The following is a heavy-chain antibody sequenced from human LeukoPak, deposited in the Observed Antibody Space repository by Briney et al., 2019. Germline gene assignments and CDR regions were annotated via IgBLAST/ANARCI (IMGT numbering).Heavy chain of an antibody. J-gene: IGHJ4*02. CDR1: GFTLSSYA. Sequence: GGSLRLSCAASGFTLSSYAMSWVRQAPGKGLEWVSATSGSGGSTYYADSVKGRFTISRDNSKNTLYLQMNSLRAEDTAVYYCAKDPMVRGVIMAYYFDYWGQGTLVTVSS. V-gene: IGHV3-23*01. D-gene: IGHD3-10*01. CDR3: AKDPMVRGVIMAYYFDY. CDR2: TSGSGGST.